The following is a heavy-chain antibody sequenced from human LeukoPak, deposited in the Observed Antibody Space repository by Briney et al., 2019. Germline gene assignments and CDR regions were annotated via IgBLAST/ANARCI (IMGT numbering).Heavy chain of an antibody. CDR1: GFTFSSYA. V-gene: IGHV3-23*01. Sequence: GGSLRLSCAASGFTFSSYAMSWVRQAPGKGLEWVSAISGSGGSTYYADSVKGRFTISRDNSKNTLYLQMNSLRAEDTAVYYCAKDRYYYDSCGYLIGIFDYWGQGTLVTVSS. CDR3: AKDRYYYDSCGYLIGIFDY. J-gene: IGHJ4*02. D-gene: IGHD3-22*01. CDR2: ISGSGGST.